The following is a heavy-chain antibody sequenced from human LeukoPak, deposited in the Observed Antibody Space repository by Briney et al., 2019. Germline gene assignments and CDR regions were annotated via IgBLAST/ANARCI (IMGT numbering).Heavy chain of an antibody. J-gene: IGHJ1*01. D-gene: IGHD6-19*01. V-gene: IGHV3-30*03. CDR2: ISYDGSNK. CDR1: GFTFSSYG. CDR3: ATGSGWYSVEYFQH. Sequence: PGRSLRLSCAASGFTFSSYGMHWVRQAPGKGLEWVAVISYDGSNKYYADSVKGRFTISRDNSKNTLYLQMNSLRAEDTAAYYCATGSGWYSVEYFQHWGQGTLVTVSS.